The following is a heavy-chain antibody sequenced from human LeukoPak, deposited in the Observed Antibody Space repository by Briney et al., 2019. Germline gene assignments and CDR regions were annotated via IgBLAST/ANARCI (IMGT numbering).Heavy chain of an antibody. CDR2: IYPGDSDI. CDR3: ARPALYCSSTVCPPYMDV. Sequence: GESLKISCKGSEYNFRIYWIGWVRQMPGKGLEWMGIIYPGDSDIRYSPSFQGQVTISADKSISTAYLQWGSLKASDTATYYCARPALYCSSTVCPPYMDVWGKGTTVTVSS. J-gene: IGHJ6*03. CDR1: EYNFRIYW. D-gene: IGHD2-2*01. V-gene: IGHV5-51*01.